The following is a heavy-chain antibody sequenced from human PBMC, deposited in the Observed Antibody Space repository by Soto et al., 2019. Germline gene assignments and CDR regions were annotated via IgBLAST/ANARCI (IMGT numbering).Heavy chain of an antibody. CDR1: GYTFTSYD. J-gene: IGHJ6*02. CDR2: MNPNSGNT. V-gene: IGHV1-8*01. D-gene: IGHD2-8*01. CDR3: ASLSQSGMVYAAGYYYYGMDV. Sequence: ASVKVSCKASGYTFTSYDINWVRQATGQGLEWMGWMNPNSGNTGYAQKFQGRVTMTRNTSISTAYMELSSLRSEDTAVYYCASLSQSGMVYAAGYYYYGMDVWGQGTTVTSP.